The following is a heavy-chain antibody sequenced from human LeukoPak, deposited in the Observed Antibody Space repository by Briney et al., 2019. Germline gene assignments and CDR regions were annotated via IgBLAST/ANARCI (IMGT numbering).Heavy chain of an antibody. V-gene: IGHV4-38-2*02. D-gene: IGHD3-3*01. CDR2: IYYSGST. J-gene: IGHJ4*02. CDR3: ARGRGYDFWSGYYTRYFDY. Sequence: PSETLSLTCTVSGYSISSGYYWGWIRQPPGKGLEWIGSIYYSGSTYYNPSLKSRVTISVDTSKNQFSLKLSSVTAADTAVYYCARGRGYDFWSGYYTRYFDYWGQGTLVTVSS. CDR1: GYSISSGYY.